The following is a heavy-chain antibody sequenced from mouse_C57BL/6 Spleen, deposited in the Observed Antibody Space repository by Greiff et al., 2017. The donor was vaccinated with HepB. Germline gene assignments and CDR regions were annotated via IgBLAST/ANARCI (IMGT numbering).Heavy chain of an antibody. J-gene: IGHJ2*01. CDR1: GFSLTSYG. Sequence: VQVVESGPGLVQPSQSLSITCTVSGFSLTSYGVHWVRQSPGKGLEWLGVIWSGGSTDYNAAFISRLSISKDNSKSQVFFKMNSLQADDTAIYYCARNRCGSSPYYSDYWGQGTTRTVSS. D-gene: IGHD1-1*01. CDR2: IWSGGST. V-gene: IGHV2-2*01. CDR3: ARNRCGSSPYYSDY.